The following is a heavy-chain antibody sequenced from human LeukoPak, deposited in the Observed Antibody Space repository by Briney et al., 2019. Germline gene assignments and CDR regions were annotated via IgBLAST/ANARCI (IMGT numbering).Heavy chain of an antibody. J-gene: IGHJ5*02. CDR3: ARGYSGGSIFDP. V-gene: IGHV4-34*01. D-gene: IGHD2-15*01. Sequence: KPSETLSLTCAVYGGSFSGYYWSWIRQPPGKGLEWIGEINHSGSTNYNPSLKSRVTISVDTSKNQFSLKLSSVTAADTAVYYCARGYSGGSIFDPWGQGTLVTVSS. CDR2: INHSGST. CDR1: GGSFSGYY.